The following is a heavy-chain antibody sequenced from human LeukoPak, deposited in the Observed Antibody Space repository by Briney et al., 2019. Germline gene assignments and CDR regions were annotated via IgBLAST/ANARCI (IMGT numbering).Heavy chain of an antibody. CDR2: IEKDGSLT. J-gene: IGHJ4*02. D-gene: IGHD6-19*01. Sequence: GGSLRLSCTASGFNFSSSWMNWVRQSPGKGLLWVSGIEKDGSLTTYADSVRGRFTVSRDHAKNTLYLQMNSLRAENTAVYYCASGWSPSYWGQGTLVTVSS. CDR3: ASGWSPSY. CDR1: GFNFSSSW. V-gene: IGHV3-74*03.